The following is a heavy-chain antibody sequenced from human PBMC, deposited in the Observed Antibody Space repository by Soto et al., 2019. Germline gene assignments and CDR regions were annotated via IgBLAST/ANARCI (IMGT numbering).Heavy chain of an antibody. V-gene: IGHV3-21*01. CDR1: GFTFSSYS. CDR3: ARYGSGSYTSYVMDV. J-gene: IGHJ6*02. CDR2: ISSSSYI. D-gene: IGHD3-10*01. Sequence: EVQLVESGGGLVKPGGSLRLSCAASGFTFSSYSMNWVRQAPGKGLEWVSSISSSSYIYYADSVKGRFTISRDNAKNSLYLQMNSLRAEDTAVYYCARYGSGSYTSYVMDVWGQGTTVTVSS.